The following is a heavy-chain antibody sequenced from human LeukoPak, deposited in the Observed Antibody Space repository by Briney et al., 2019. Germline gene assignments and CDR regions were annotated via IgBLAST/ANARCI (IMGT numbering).Heavy chain of an antibody. V-gene: IGHV3-21*01. CDR1: GFTFSSSR. J-gene: IGHJ4*02. CDR2: FGTRSTSI. Sequence: GGSLRFSCEVSGFTFSSSRMNWIRQAPGKGLEWVSSFGTRSTSIYHAGSVKGRFAISRDNAKNSLYLQMNSLRAEDTALYYCAREVSEGFDFWGQGTLVTVSS. D-gene: IGHD3-22*01. CDR3: AREVSEGFDF.